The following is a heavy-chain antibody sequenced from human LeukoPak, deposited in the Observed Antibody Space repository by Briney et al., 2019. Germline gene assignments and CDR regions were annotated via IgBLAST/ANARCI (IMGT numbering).Heavy chain of an antibody. CDR1: GGSISGDY. Sequence: SETLSLTCTVSGGSISGDYWSWLRQPPRKGLEWIGYIHYTGSSNYNPSLKSRVTMSVDTSKNQLSLTLGSVTAADTAVYHCARGTETTGYFDFWGPGTLVTVSS. CDR3: ARGTETTGYFDF. D-gene: IGHD4-17*01. J-gene: IGHJ4*02. CDR2: IHYTGSS. V-gene: IGHV4-59*01.